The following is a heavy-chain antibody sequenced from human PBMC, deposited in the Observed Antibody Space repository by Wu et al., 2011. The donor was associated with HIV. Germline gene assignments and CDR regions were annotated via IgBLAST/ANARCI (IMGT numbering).Heavy chain of an antibody. J-gene: IGHJ5*02. Sequence: QVQLMQSGAEVKQPGASVKVSCKTSGYIFTGYHIHWVRQAPGQGLEWLGWINPHSGGVNYAQKFQGRVTMTRDTSITTVQMELDSLMSDDTAIYYCAKETNRPPCVLVGRPWVLGRFVRPLGAHGGNPWV. V-gene: IGHV1-2*02. D-gene: IGHD1-14*01. CDR2: INPHSGGV. CDR3: AKETNRPPCVLVGRPWVLGRFVRPLGAHGGNP. CDR1: GYIFTGYH.